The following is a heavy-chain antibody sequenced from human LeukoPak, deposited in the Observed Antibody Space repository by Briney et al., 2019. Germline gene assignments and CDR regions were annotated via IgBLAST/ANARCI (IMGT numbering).Heavy chain of an antibody. Sequence: ASVKVSCKTSGYTFTVHYMNWVRQAPGQGLEWMGRINPTTGVANYAQKFQGRITVTRDTSINTAYMELSSLTSDDTAVYYCARLDRNYYYLDVWGQGTTVTVSS. CDR3: ARLDRNYYYLDV. CDR2: INPTTGVA. CDR1: GYTFTVHY. V-gene: IGHV1-2*06. D-gene: IGHD1-1*01. J-gene: IGHJ6*03.